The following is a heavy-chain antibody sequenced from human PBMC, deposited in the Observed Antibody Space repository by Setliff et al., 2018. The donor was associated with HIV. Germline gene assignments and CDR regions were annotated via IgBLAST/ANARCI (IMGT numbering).Heavy chain of an antibody. Sequence: ASVKVSCKASGYIFGNYGINWVRQAPGQGLEWMGWISGHNGNTNSAQKVQGRVIMTTDTSTSTAYMELRSLRSDDTAMYFCARGVVGSYYDYVNIYYHDYIDLWGKGTTVTVSS. CDR3: ARGVVGSYYDYVNIYYHDYIDL. J-gene: IGHJ6*03. CDR2: ISGHNGNT. V-gene: IGHV1-18*01. D-gene: IGHD2-15*01. CDR1: GYIFGNYG.